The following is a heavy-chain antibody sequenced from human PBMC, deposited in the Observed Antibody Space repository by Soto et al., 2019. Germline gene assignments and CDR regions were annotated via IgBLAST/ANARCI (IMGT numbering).Heavy chain of an antibody. V-gene: IGHV1-2*02. CDR3: ARDPGPYGDYSY. D-gene: IGHD4-17*01. CDR1: GYTFTGFY. J-gene: IGHJ4*02. CDR2: INPNNGGT. Sequence: VQLVQSEAEVKKPGASVTVSCKASGYTFTGFYMHWVRQAPGQGLEWMGWINPNNGGTNYVQKFQDRVTMTRDTSITTAYMELSGLRSDDTAVYYCARDPGPYGDYSYWGQGTLVTVSS.